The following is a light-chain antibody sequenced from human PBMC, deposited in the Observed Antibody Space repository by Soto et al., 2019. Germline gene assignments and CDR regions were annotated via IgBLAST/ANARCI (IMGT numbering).Light chain of an antibody. Sequence: DIEMTQSPPIRSVSPGEGAILSCRASQRISTNLAWYQHIPGQAPRLLIVSSSRRPTDVPARFSGSGSGTDFTLTISSLQSEDSAFYYCQQYNNLPPTFGQGTKVEVK. CDR2: SSS. V-gene: IGKV3-15*01. CDR1: QRISTN. CDR3: QQYNNLPPT. J-gene: IGKJ1*01.